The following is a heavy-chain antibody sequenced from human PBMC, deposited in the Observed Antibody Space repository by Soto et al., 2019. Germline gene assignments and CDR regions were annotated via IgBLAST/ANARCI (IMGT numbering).Heavy chain of an antibody. CDR1: GYTFSTYY. D-gene: IGHD4-4*01. CDR3: ARYDYKGYYFDY. CDR2: INPSGGST. J-gene: IGHJ4*02. Sequence: ASVKVSCKASGYTFSTYYMHWVRQAPGQGYEWMGIINPSGGSTTYAQKFQGRVTMTRDTSTTTVYMELSSLKSEDTAVYYCARYDYKGYYFDYWGQETLVTVSS. V-gene: IGHV1-46*01.